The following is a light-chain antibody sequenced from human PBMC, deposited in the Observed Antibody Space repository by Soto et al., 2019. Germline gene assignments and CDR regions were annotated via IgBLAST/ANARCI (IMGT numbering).Light chain of an antibody. CDR2: WAS. Sequence: DSVMTQSPDSLAVSLGERATINCRSSQSILYSSNNKNYLAWYQQKPGQSPKLLFYWASTRESGVPDRFSASESGTDFTLTISSLQAEDVAVYYCLQYYSTPRWTFGQGTKVEIK. J-gene: IGKJ1*01. CDR3: LQYYSTPRWT. V-gene: IGKV4-1*01. CDR1: QSILYSSNNKNY.